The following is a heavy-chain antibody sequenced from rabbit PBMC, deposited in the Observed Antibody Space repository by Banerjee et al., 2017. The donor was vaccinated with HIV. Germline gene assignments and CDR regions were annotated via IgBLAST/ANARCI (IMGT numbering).Heavy chain of an antibody. CDR2: INTSSGNT. V-gene: IGHV1S45*01. D-gene: IGHD7-1*01. J-gene: IGHJ4*01. CDR1: GFSFSNKYV. CDR3: ARDLGGVTGWNFYL. Sequence: QEQLEESGGDLVKPEGSLTLTCTASGFSFSNKYVMCWVRQAPGKGLEWIACINTSSGNTVYATWAKGRFTISRTSSTTVTLQMTSLTAADTASYFCARDLGGVTGWNFYLWGQGTLVTVS.